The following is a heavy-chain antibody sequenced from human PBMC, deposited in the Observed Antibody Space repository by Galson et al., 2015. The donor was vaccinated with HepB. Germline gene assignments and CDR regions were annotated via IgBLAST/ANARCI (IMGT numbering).Heavy chain of an antibody. Sequence: SLRLSCAASGFTFSSYGMHWVRQAPGKGLEWVAVIWYDRSNKYYADSVKGRFTISRDNSKNTLYLQMNSLRAEDTAVYYCARAHSLGAFDIWGQGTMVTVSS. J-gene: IGHJ3*02. CDR3: ARAHSLGAFDI. CDR1: GFTFSSYG. D-gene: IGHD2-21*01. V-gene: IGHV3-33*01. CDR2: IWYDRSNK.